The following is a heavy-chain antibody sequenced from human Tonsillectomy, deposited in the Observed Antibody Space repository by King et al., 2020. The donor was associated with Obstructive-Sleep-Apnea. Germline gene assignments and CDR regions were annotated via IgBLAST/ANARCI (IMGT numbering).Heavy chain of an antibody. CDR1: GFTFNSYT. CDR3: AKTSLWGGNSEGGDY. CDR2: LSHDGSDK. D-gene: IGHD4-23*01. J-gene: IGHJ4*02. V-gene: IGHV3-30*04. Sequence: QVQLVQSGGGVVQPGRSLRLSCAASGFTFNSYTMHWVRQAPGKGLEWVAVLSHDGSDKYYADSVKGRFTISRDNSKNTLYLHMNSLRAEDTAIYYCAKTSLWGGNSEGGDYWGQGTLVTVSS.